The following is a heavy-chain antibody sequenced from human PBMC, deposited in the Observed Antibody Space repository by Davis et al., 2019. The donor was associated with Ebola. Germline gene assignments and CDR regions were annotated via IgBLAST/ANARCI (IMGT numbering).Heavy chain of an antibody. CDR2: ITSSSSHI. J-gene: IGHJ4*02. Sequence: GESLKISCAASGFTFSGHSMNWVRQAPGKGLEWVSSITSSSSHIYYADSVKGRFTISRDNAKNSLYLQMNSLRAEDTAVYYCARGGMAITTPLDYWGQGTLVTVSS. V-gene: IGHV3-21*01. CDR1: GFTFSGHS. D-gene: IGHD5-24*01. CDR3: ARGGMAITTPLDY.